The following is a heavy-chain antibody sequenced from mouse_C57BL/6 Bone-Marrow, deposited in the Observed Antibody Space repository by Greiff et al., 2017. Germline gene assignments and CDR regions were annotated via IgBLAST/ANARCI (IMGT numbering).Heavy chain of an antibody. CDR2: IYPGDGDT. V-gene: IGHV1-80*01. Sequence: VQLQQSGAELVKPGASVKISCKASGYAFSSYWMNWVKQRPGKGLGWIGQIYPGDGDTNYNGKFKGKATLTADKSSSTAYMQLSSLTSEDSAFYFCARNGLYYFDYWGQGTTLTVSS. CDR3: ARNGLYYFDY. J-gene: IGHJ2*01. CDR1: GYAFSSYW.